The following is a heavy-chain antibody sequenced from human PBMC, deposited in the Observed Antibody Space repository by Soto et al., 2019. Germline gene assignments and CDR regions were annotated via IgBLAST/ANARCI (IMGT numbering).Heavy chain of an antibody. CDR2: SHHGGGT. Sequence: ETLSLTCTVSASSITDASYWGWIRQPPGKGLEWIGSSHHGGGTYYNPSLKSRVTISVDTSKNQLSLKLTSVAAADAAVYYCARVLSLGSTWYFDYWGQGTQVTVSS. CDR3: ARVLSLGSTWYFDY. CDR1: ASSITDASY. V-gene: IGHV4-38-2*02. J-gene: IGHJ4*02. D-gene: IGHD6-13*01.